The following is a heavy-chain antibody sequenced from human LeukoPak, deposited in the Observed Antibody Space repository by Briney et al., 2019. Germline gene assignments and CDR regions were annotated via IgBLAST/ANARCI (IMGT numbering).Heavy chain of an antibody. V-gene: IGHV5-51*01. CDR2: IYPGDPDG. Sequence: GESLKISCKASGYIFTSQVSGKVLEWMGIIYPGDPDGKCNPSFQRQFTISADKSIYTAYLQWSSLKASDTAMYYCARPAGDWGQGTLVTVSS. CDR3: ARPAGD. CDR1: GYIFTS. J-gene: IGHJ4*02.